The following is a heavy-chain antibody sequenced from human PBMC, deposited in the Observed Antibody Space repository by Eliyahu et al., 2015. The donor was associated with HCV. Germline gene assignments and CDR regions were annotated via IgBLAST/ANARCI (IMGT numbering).Heavy chain of an antibody. J-gene: IGHJ5*02. Sequence: EVQLVESGGGLVKPGGSLRISCAASGFTFSSYTMNWGPPGPREGAGVGSSISSTSSYIYYADSVKGRFTISRDNAKNSLYLQMNSLRAEDTALYYCARTVVPTALNWFDPWGQGTLVTVSS. CDR3: ARTVVPTALNWFDP. V-gene: IGHV3-21*01. CDR2: ISSTSSYI. CDR1: GFTFSSYT. D-gene: IGHD2-2*01.